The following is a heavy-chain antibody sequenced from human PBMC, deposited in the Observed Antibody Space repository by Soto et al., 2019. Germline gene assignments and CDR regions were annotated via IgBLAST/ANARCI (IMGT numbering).Heavy chain of an antibody. D-gene: IGHD6-19*01. Sequence: EVQLVESGGGLVQPGESLKLSCAASGFTFSGSAMHWVRQASGKGLEWVGHIRSRGKNYATAYAASVNGRFTFSRDDSRNTAYLQMHSLTTGDTAVYYCMGVKWLVTPPEVFWGQGTLVTVSS. J-gene: IGHJ4*02. V-gene: IGHV3-73*02. CDR3: MGVKWLVTPPEVF. CDR1: GFTFSGSA. CDR2: IRSRGKNYAT.